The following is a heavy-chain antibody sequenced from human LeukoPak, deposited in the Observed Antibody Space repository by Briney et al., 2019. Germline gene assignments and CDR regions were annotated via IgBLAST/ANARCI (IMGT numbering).Heavy chain of an antibody. CDR1: GFTFSSYG. Sequence: PGGSLRLSCAASGFTFSSYGMHWVRQAPGKGLKWVAFIRYDGSDKYYGDSVKGRFTISRDNSMNTLYPQMNSLRAEDTAVYYCAKADSGTYYGLGDYFDYWGQGTLVTVSS. V-gene: IGHV3-30*02. J-gene: IGHJ4*02. CDR3: AKADSGTYYGLGDYFDY. D-gene: IGHD1-26*01. CDR2: IRYDGSDK.